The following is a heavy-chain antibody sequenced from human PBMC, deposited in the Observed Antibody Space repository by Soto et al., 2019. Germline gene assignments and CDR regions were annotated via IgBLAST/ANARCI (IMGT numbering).Heavy chain of an antibody. CDR3: ARDLKGPNSSGWYRFDY. CDR2: TYYRSKWYN. V-gene: IGHV6-1*01. Sequence: SQTLSLTCAISGDSVSSNSAAWNWIRQSPSRDLEWLGRTYYRSKWYNDYAVSVKSRITINPDTSKNQFSLQLNSVTPEDTAVYYCARDLKGPNSSGWYRFDYWGQGTLVTVS. CDR1: GDSVSSNSAA. D-gene: IGHD6-19*01. J-gene: IGHJ4*02.